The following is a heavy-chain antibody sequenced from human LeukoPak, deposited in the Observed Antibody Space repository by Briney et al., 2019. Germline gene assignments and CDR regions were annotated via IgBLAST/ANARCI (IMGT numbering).Heavy chain of an antibody. CDR2: IHNSGNS. D-gene: IGHD2-2*01. Sequence: SETLSLTCSVSGDSISGYYWSWIRQPPGKGLEWIAYIHNSGNSNYNPSLKSRVTISADTSKNQFSLKLSSVTAADTAVYYCARGDCTSTSCYAKIDYWGQGTLVTVSS. J-gene: IGHJ4*02. CDR3: ARGDCTSTSCYAKIDY. CDR1: GDSISGYY. V-gene: IGHV4-59*01.